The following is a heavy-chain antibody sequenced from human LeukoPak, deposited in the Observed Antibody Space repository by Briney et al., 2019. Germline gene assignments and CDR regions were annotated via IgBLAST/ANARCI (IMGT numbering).Heavy chain of an antibody. D-gene: IGHD3-10*01. CDR1: GFTFNTYA. CDR3: ARYYGSGSPPFDY. J-gene: IGHJ4*02. CDR2: ISDSSSYI. Sequence: GGSLRLSCAASGFTFNTYAMNWVRQAPGKGLEWVSSISDSSSYIYYADSVKGRFTISRDNAKNSLYLRMNSLRAEDTAVYYCARYYGSGSPPFDYWAQGTLVTVSS. V-gene: IGHV3-21*01.